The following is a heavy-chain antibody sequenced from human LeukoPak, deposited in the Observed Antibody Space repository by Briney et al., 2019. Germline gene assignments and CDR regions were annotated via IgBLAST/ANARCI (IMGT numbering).Heavy chain of an antibody. CDR1: GGTFSSYA. Sequence: SVKVSCKASGGTFSSYAISWVRQAPGQGLEWMGGIIPIFGTANYAQKFQGRVTITADESTSTAYMELSSLRSEDTAVYYCARARKYCSGGSCYYTFDYWGQGTLVTVSS. CDR2: IIPIFGTA. J-gene: IGHJ4*02. D-gene: IGHD2-15*01. V-gene: IGHV1-69*13. CDR3: ARARKYCSGGSCYYTFDY.